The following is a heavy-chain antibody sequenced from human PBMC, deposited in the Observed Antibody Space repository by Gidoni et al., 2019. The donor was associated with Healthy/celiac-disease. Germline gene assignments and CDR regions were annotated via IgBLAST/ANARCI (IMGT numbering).Heavy chain of an antibody. Sequence: EVQLLESGGGLVQPGGSLRLSFAPSGFTFCSYAMSWVRQAPGKGLEWVSAISGSGGSTYYADSVKGRFTISRDNSKNTLYLQMNSLRAEDTAVYYCAKADDLVAALGGVQHWGQGTLVTVSS. D-gene: IGHD2-2*01. CDR1: GFTFCSYA. V-gene: IGHV3-23*01. CDR2: ISGSGGST. CDR3: AKADDLVAALGGVQH. J-gene: IGHJ1*01.